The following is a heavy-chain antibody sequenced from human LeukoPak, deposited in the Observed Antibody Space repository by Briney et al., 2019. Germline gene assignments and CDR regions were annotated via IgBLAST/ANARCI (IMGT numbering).Heavy chain of an antibody. CDR1: GFTLSNYD. Sequence: GGSLRLSCAASGFTLSNYDMNWVRQAPGKGLEWVSSISTSSRYIYYKDSVRGRFTISRDDAKNSLYLEMDSLRAEDTAVYYCARADCSSSTCYLRRSWFDPWGQGTLVTVSS. V-gene: IGHV3-21*01. CDR3: ARADCSSSTCYLRRSWFDP. CDR2: ISTSSRYI. D-gene: IGHD2-2*01. J-gene: IGHJ5*02.